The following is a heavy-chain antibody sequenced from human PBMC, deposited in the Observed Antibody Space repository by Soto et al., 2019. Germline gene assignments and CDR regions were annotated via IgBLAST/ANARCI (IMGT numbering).Heavy chain of an antibody. V-gene: IGHV6-1*01. J-gene: IGHJ3*02. CDR2: TYYRSKWYN. Sequence: SQTLSLTCAISGDSVSSNSAAWNWIRQSPSRGLEWLGRTYYRSKWYNDYAVSVKSRITINPDTSKNQFSLQLNSVTPEDTAVYYCARDRLYSSSRSLASDAFDIRGQGTMVTVSS. CDR1: GDSVSSNSAA. D-gene: IGHD6-13*01. CDR3: ARDRLYSSSRSLASDAFDI.